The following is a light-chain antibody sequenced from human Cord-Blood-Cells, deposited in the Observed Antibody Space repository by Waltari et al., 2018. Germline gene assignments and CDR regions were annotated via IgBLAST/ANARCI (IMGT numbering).Light chain of an antibody. CDR2: AAS. CDR1: QAISSR. V-gene: IGKV1-12*01. J-gene: IGKJ4*02. Sequence: DFHMTQSPSSVSSSVGDRVTITCRSSQAISSRLAWYQQKPGKAPKPLIYAASTLQRGVPSRFSGSGSGTDFTLTISSLQPEDVATYYCQQANSFPRTFGRGTKVEIK. CDR3: QQANSFPRT.